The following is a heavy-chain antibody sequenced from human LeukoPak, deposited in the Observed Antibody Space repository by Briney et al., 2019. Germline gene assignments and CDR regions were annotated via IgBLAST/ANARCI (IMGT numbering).Heavy chain of an antibody. J-gene: IGHJ3*02. CDR3: AKEGSGSYSGDAFDI. V-gene: IGHV3-33*06. D-gene: IGHD1-26*01. CDR1: GFTFSSYG. Sequence: GRSLRLSCAASGFTFSSYGMHWVRQAPGKGLEWVAVIWYDGSNKYYADSVKGRFTISRDNSKNTLYLQMNSLRAEDTAVYYCAKEGSGSYSGDAFDIWGQGTMVTVSS. CDR2: IWYDGSNK.